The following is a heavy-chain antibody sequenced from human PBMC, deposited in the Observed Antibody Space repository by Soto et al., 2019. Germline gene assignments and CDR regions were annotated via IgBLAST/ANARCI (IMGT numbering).Heavy chain of an antibody. D-gene: IGHD3-22*01. V-gene: IGHV3-23*01. Sequence: GSLRLSCAASGFTFSSYAMSWVRQAPGRGLEWVSAIRGSGGSTYYADSVKGRFTISRDTSKNTLYLPLNSLRAEDTTVYYCAKDRPITMIEGAFDIWGQGTMVTVSS. J-gene: IGHJ3*02. CDR1: GFTFSSYA. CDR2: IRGSGGST. CDR3: AKDRPITMIEGAFDI.